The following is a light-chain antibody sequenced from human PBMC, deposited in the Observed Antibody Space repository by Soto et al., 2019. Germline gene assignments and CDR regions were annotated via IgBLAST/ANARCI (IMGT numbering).Light chain of an antibody. CDR1: QSVSNNY. CDR3: QQYDSYSPGT. J-gene: IGKJ1*01. CDR2: GAS. V-gene: IGKV3-20*01. Sequence: LTQPPHTLSLSLGERSTLSCSALQSVSNNYLAWYQQKPGQAPRLLIYGASNRATGIPDRFSGSGSGTEFTLTISSLQPDDFAAYYCQQYDSYSPGTFGQGTKVDIK.